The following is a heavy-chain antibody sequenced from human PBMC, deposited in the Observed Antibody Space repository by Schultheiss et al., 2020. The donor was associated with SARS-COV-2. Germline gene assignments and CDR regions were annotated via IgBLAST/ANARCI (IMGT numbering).Heavy chain of an antibody. Sequence: GGSLRLSCAASGFSITNYTMNWVRQAPGKGLEWVAVISYDGSNKYYADSVKGRFTISRDNSKNTLYLQMNSLRAEDTAVYYCARDEAYSSGWPMYYFDYWGQGTLVTVSS. CDR3: ARDEAYSSGWPMYYFDY. J-gene: IGHJ4*02. CDR2: ISYDGSNK. V-gene: IGHV3-30-3*01. CDR1: GFSITNYT. D-gene: IGHD6-19*01.